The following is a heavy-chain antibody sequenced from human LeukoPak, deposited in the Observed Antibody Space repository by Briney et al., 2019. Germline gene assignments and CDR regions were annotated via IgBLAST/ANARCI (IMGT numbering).Heavy chain of an antibody. CDR1: GGSISSYY. J-gene: IGHJ3*02. CDR2: IYTSGST. Sequence: KSSETLSLTCTVSGGSISSYYWSWLRQPAEKGLEWIGRIYTSGSTNYNPSLKSRVTMSVDTSKNQFSLKLSSVTAADTAVYYCARRLPVAGTDDAFDIWGQGTMVTVSS. CDR3: ARRLPVAGTDDAFDI. D-gene: IGHD6-19*01. V-gene: IGHV4-4*07.